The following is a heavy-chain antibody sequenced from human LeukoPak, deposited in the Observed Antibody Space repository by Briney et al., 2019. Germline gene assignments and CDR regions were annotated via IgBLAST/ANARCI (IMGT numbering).Heavy chain of an antibody. CDR2: ISGSGGST. V-gene: IGHV3-23*01. CDR1: EFTFTNSG. CDR3: AKDLSGYCSGGSCY. J-gene: IGHJ4*02. Sequence: GGSLRLSCAASEFTFTNSGMSWVRQAPGKGLEWVSAISGSGGSTYYADSVKGRFTISRDNSKNTLYLQMNSLRAEDTAVYYCAKDLSGYCSGGSCYWGQGTLVTVSS. D-gene: IGHD2-15*01.